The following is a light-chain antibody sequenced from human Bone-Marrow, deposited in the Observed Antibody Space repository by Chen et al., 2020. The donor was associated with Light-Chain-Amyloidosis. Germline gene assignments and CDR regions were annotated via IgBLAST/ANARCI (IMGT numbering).Light chain of an antibody. CDR2: EVT. Sequence: QSALTQPASVSGSPGQSITISCTGTSSDVGGDNHGSWYQQHPDKAPKRMIYEVTNRPTSVPDRFSGSKSDNTASLTISGLQTEDEADYFCSSYTITNTLVFGSGTRVTVL. CDR1: SSDVGGDNH. CDR3: SSYTITNTLV. V-gene: IGLV2-14*01. J-gene: IGLJ1*01.